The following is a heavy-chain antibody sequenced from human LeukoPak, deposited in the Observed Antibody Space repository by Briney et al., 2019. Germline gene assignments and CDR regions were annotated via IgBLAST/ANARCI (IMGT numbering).Heavy chain of an antibody. CDR3: ARDCGGGAPCFDY. J-gene: IGHJ4*02. D-gene: IGHD3-16*01. CDR2: IKQDGTEK. V-gene: IGHV3-7*03. CDR1: GVTFSNYW. Sequence: GGSLRLSCAASGVTFSNYWVSWVRQAQGMGPEWLANIKQDGTEKFYMASVSGRFIISRDNAKSSLYLQMNGLRFEDTAVYYCARDCGGGAPCFDYWGQGTLVTVSS.